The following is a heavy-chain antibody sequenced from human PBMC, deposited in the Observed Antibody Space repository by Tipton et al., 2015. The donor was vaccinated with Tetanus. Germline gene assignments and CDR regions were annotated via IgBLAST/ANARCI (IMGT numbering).Heavy chain of an antibody. CDR3: AKDQGGGRVVRLNWFDP. Sequence: TLSLTCTVSGGSIRGSPYFWNWIRQQPGKGPEWIGYIYYSGSTYYNPSFESRVTISVDTSKNQFSLKMNSVTAADTAVYYCAKDQGGGRVVRLNWFDPWGQGVLVTVSS. CDR1: GGSIRGSPYF. J-gene: IGHJ5*02. CDR2: IYYSGST. V-gene: IGHV4-31*03. D-gene: IGHD6-6*01.